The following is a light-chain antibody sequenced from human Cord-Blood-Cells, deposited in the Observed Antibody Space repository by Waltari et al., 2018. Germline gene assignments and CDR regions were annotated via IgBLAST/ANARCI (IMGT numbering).Light chain of an antibody. Sequence: DIQMTQSPSSLSASVGARVTITCRASQSISSYLNWYQQKPGKAPKHLIYAASSLQSGVPARFSGSGSGTDFALTISSLQPEDFATYYCQQSYSTPWTFGQGTKVEIK. CDR2: AAS. CDR1: QSISSY. J-gene: IGKJ1*01. V-gene: IGKV1-39*01. CDR3: QQSYSTPWT.